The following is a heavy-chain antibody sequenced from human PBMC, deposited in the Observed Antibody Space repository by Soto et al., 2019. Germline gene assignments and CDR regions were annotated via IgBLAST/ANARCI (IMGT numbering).Heavy chain of an antibody. D-gene: IGHD3-16*02. CDR2: ISGSGGST. Sequence: EVQLLESGGGLVQPWGSLRLSCAASGFTFSSYAMSWVRQAPGKGLEWVSAISGSGGSTYYADSVKGRFTISRDNSKNTLYLQMNSLRAEDTAVYYCAKDGGSDYDYVWGSYRHYYYGMDVWGQGTTVTVSS. CDR1: GFTFSSYA. J-gene: IGHJ6*02. V-gene: IGHV3-23*01. CDR3: AKDGGSDYDYVWGSYRHYYYGMDV.